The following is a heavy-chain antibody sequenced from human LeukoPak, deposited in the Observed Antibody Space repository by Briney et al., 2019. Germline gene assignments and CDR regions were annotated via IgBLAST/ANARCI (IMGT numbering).Heavy chain of an antibody. CDR2: ISATGGTT. CDR1: GFTFSSYA. CDR3: ARQIGGNYYYYGMDV. D-gene: IGHD2-15*01. J-gene: IGHJ6*02. Sequence: GGSLRLSCAASGFTFSSYAMRWVRQAPGKGLGWVSHISATGGTTYYADSVKGRFTISRDNSKNTLYLQMNSLRAVDTALYYCARQIGGNYYYYGMDVWGQGTTVTVSS. V-gene: IGHV3-23*01.